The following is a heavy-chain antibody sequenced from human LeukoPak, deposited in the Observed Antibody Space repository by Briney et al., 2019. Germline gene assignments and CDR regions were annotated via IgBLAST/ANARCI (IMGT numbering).Heavy chain of an antibody. CDR1: GDTLTELS. V-gene: IGHV1-24*01. CDR2: FVAENGET. J-gene: IGHJ4*02. D-gene: IGHD3-9*01. Sequence: ASVKVSCMVSGDTLTELSMHWVPEDPGEGLGWRGDFVAENGETIYAQKLRGSVTMTEDTSTDTAYMELSSLRSEDTAVYYCAAGLPHDWLPTDYWGQGTLVTVSS. CDR3: AAGLPHDWLPTDY.